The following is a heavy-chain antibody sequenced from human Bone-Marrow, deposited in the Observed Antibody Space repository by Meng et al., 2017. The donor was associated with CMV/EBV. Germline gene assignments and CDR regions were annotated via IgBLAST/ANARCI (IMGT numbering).Heavy chain of an antibody. CDR3: ARTAVAGTVDY. V-gene: IGHV4-59*08. D-gene: IGHD6-19*01. CDR1: GGSIRSSY. CDR2: IYYSGST. J-gene: IGHJ4*02. Sequence: SETLSLTCTVSGGSIRSSYWSWIRQPPEKGLEWIGYIYYSGSTNYDPSLKSRVTISADTSKNQFSLKLSSVTAADTAVYYCARTAVAGTVDYWGQGTPVTVSS.